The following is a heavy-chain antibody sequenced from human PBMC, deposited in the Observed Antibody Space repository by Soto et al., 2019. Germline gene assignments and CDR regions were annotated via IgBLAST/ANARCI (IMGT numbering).Heavy chain of an antibody. CDR3: AHRRRAAAGDNEYFQH. V-gene: IGHV2-5*02. CDR2: IYWDDDK. D-gene: IGHD6-13*01. CDR1: GFSLSTSGVG. Sequence: ESGPTLVNPTQTLTLTCTFSGFSLSTSGVGVGWIRQPPGKALEWLALIYWDDDKRYSPSLKSRLTITKDTSKNQVVLTMTNMDPVDTATYYCAHRRRAAAGDNEYFQHWGQGTLVTVSS. J-gene: IGHJ1*01.